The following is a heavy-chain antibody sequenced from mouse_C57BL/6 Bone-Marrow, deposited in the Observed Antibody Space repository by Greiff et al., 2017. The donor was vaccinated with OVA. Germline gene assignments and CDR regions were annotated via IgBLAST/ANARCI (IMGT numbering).Heavy chain of an antibody. Sequence: EVKLVESGEGLVKPGGSLKLSCAASGFTFSSYAMSWVRQTPEKRLEWVAYISGGGDYIYYADTVKGRFTISRDNARNTLYLQMSSLKSEDTAMYYCTRGDYDVAMDYWGQGTSVTVSS. CDR2: ISGGGDYI. D-gene: IGHD2-4*01. V-gene: IGHV5-9-1*02. CDR3: TRGDYDVAMDY. CDR1: GFTFSSYA. J-gene: IGHJ4*01.